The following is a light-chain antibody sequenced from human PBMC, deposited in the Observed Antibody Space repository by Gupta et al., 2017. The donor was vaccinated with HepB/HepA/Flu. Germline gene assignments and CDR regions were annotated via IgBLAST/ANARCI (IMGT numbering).Light chain of an antibody. V-gene: IGLV1-47*01. CDR2: RNN. J-gene: IGLJ1*01. CDR1: SSNIGSNY. CDR3: AAWDDSLSVV. Sequence: QSVLPQPPSASGTPAQRVTISCSGSSSNIGSNYVYWYQQLPGTAPKLLIYRNNQRPAGVPDRFAGSKAGTAASLAISVLRAEDEADYYCAAWDDSLSVVFGTGTKVTVL.